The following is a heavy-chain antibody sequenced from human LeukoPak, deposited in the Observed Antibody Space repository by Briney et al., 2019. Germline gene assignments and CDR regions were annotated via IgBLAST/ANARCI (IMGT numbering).Heavy chain of an antibody. V-gene: IGHV3-30*04. CDR3: ARDKLTGLFDY. Sequence: GGSLRLSCAASGFTFSSYAMHWVRQAPGKGLEWVAVISYDGSNKYYADSVKGRFTISRDNSKNTLYLQMNSLRAEDTAVYYCARDKLTGLFDYWGQGTLVTVSS. D-gene: IGHD1-20*01. CDR1: GFTFSSYA. J-gene: IGHJ4*02. CDR2: ISYDGSNK.